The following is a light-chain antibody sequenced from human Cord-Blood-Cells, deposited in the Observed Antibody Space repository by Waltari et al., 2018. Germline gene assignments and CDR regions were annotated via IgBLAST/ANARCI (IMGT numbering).Light chain of an antibody. V-gene: IGLV2-11*01. CDR2: DVS. CDR1: SSDVGGYNY. CDR3: CSYAGSYRNV. Sequence: QSALTQPRSVSGSPGQSVTISCTGTSSDVGGYNYVSWYQQHPGKAPKLMIYDVSKRPSGVPDRFSGSKSGNTASLTIFGLQAEDEADYYCCSYAGSYRNVFGTGTKVTVL. J-gene: IGLJ1*01.